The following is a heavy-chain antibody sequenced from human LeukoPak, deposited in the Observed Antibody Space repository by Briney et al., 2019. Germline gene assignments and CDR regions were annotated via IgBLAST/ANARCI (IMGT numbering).Heavy chain of an antibody. V-gene: IGHV4-59*01. CDR3: ARGAELRYFDWPPGGMDV. CDR1: GGSISSYY. Sequence: PSETLSLTCTVSGGSISSYYWSWIRQPPGKGLEWIGYIYYSGSTNYNPPLKSRVTISVDTSKNQFSLKLSSVTAADTAVYYCARGAELRYFDWPPGGMDVWGQGTTVTVSS. D-gene: IGHD3-9*01. J-gene: IGHJ6*02. CDR2: IYYSGST.